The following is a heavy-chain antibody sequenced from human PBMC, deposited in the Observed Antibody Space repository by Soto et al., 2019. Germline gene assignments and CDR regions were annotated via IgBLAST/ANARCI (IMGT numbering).Heavy chain of an antibody. J-gene: IGHJ4*02. CDR3: ASNYMNTVTLYFDY. V-gene: IGHV4-34*01. Sequence: SETLSLTCAVYGGSFSGYYWSWIRQPPGKGLEWIGEINHSGSTNYNPSLKSRVTISVDTSKNQFSLKLSSVTAADTAVYYCASNYMNTVTLYFDYWGQGTLVTVSS. CDR2: INHSGST. D-gene: IGHD4-17*01. CDR1: GGSFSGYY.